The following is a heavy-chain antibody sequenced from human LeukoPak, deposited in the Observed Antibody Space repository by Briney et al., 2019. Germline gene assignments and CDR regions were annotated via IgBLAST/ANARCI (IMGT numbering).Heavy chain of an antibody. CDR2: ISGSGGST. Sequence: GGSLRLSCAASGFTFSSYAMRWVRQAPGKGLEWVSAISGSGGSTYYADSVKGRFTISRGNSKNTLYLQMNSLRAEDTAVYYCAKPLTYYYDSSGYYYPFDYWGQGTLVTVSS. J-gene: IGHJ4*02. CDR1: GFTFSSYA. CDR3: AKPLTYYYDSSGYYYPFDY. V-gene: IGHV3-23*01. D-gene: IGHD3-22*01.